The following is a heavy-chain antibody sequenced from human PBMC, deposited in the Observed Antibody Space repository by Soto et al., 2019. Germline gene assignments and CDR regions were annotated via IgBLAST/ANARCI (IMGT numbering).Heavy chain of an antibody. J-gene: IGHJ5*02. CDR1: GFTFSSYV. CDR3: AKQEAAAGSRFDP. V-gene: IGHV3-23*01. Sequence: EVQLLESGGGLVQPGGSLRLSCAASGFTFSSYVMSWVRQAPGKGLEWVSAISGSGGSTYYADSVKGRFTISRDNSKNTLYLQMNSLRAEYTAVYYCAKQEAAAGSRFDPWVQGTLVTVSS. CDR2: ISGSGGST. D-gene: IGHD6-13*01.